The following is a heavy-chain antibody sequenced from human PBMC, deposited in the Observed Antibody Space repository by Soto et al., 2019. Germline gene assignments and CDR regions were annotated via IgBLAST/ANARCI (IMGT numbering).Heavy chain of an antibody. V-gene: IGHV1-69*06. D-gene: IGHD5-12*01. CDR3: ANLWGDGYNLGQDYNGMDV. CDR1: EDTFRNYA. CDR2: IIPIFGTA. Sequence: QVELVQSGAEVKKPGSSVKVSCQASEDTFRNYAISWVRQAPGQGLEWMGGIIPIFGTANYAQKFQGRVTITADTSANTVYLEMNSLRAEDTAVYYCANLWGDGYNLGQDYNGMDVWGQGTTVIVSS. J-gene: IGHJ6*02.